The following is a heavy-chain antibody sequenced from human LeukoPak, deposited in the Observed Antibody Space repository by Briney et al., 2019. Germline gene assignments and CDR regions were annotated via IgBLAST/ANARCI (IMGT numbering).Heavy chain of an antibody. CDR2: IYYTGST. CDR1: GGSITSSSYY. Sequence: SETLSLTCTVSGGSITSSSYYWGWIRQPPGRGPEWIGSIYYTGSTNYNPSLKSRVTISLDTSKNQFSLKLTSVTAADTAVYYCASVRGYSSGWYASGFDPWGQGTLVTVSS. V-gene: IGHV4-39*07. D-gene: IGHD6-19*01. CDR3: ASVRGYSSGWYASGFDP. J-gene: IGHJ5*02.